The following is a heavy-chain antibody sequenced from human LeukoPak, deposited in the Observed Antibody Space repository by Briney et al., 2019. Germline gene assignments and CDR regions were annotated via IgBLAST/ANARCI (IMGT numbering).Heavy chain of an antibody. CDR1: GYTFTDYY. CDR3: ARELSSFSGNFDY. CDR2: INPNSGGT. J-gene: IGHJ4*02. V-gene: IGHV1-2*02. D-gene: IGHD1-26*01. Sequence: ASVKVSFKASGYTFTDYYMHWVRQAPGQGLEWMGWINPNSGGTNYAQKFQGRVTMTRDTSISTAYMELRRLRSDDTAVYYCARELSSFSGNFDYWGQGTLVTVSS.